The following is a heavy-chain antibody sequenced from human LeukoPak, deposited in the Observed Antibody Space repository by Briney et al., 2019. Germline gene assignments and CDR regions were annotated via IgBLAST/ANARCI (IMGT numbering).Heavy chain of an antibody. Sequence: GASVKVSCKASGYTFTSYGISWVRQAPGQGLEWMGWISAYNGNTNYAQKLQGRVTMTTDTSTSTAYMELRSLRSDDTAVYYCARAASIAATRGAFDIWGQGTMVTVSS. D-gene: IGHD6-6*01. CDR2: ISAYNGNT. J-gene: IGHJ3*02. CDR3: ARAASIAATRGAFDI. V-gene: IGHV1-18*01. CDR1: GYTFTSYG.